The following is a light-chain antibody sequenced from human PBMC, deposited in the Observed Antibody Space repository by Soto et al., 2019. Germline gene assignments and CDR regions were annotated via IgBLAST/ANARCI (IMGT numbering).Light chain of an antibody. J-gene: IGKJ5*01. CDR1: QSVNSNY. CDR3: QQRSNWPP. Sequence: EMVVTQSPAIVSVSPEESATLPCRASQSVNSNYLAWYQQHPGQPPRLLIYDASNRATGIPARFSGSGSGTDFTLTISSLEPEDFAVYYCQQRSNWPPFGQGTRLEIK. CDR2: DAS. V-gene: IGKV3-11*01.